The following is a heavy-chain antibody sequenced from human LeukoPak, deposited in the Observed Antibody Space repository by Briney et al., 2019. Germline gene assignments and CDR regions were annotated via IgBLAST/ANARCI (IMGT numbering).Heavy chain of an antibody. J-gene: IGHJ5*02. Sequence: NPSETLSLTCTVSGGSISSGGYSWNWIRQPPGKGLEWIGTIHHSGNSYYNPSLETRVTISLDTSMNQYSLKLNSVTAADTAVYYCARQAAGDWFDPWGQGTLITVSS. D-gene: IGHD2-15*01. V-gene: IGHV4-30-2*01. CDR2: IHHSGNS. CDR3: ARQAAGDWFDP. CDR1: GGSISSGGYS.